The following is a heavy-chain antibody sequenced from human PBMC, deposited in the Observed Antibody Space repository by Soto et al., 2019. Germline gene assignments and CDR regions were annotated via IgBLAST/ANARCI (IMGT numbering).Heavy chain of an antibody. V-gene: IGHV3-30*18. CDR3: AKEGGRYSYGSSYYLDY. D-gene: IGHD5-18*01. J-gene: IGHJ4*02. Sequence: QVQLVASGGGVVQPGRSLRLSCAASGFTFSSYGMHWVRQAPGKGLEWVAVISYDGSNKYYADSVKGRFTITRDNSKNPLYLQMSSLRAEDTAVYYCAKEGGRYSYGSSYYLDYCGQGTLVTVSA. CDR2: ISYDGSNK. CDR1: GFTFSSYG.